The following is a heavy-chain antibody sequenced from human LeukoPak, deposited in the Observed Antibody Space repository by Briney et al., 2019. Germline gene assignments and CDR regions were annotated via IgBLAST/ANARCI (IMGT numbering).Heavy chain of an antibody. V-gene: IGHV1-24*01. CDR3: ATGAIVYDY. D-gene: IGHD3-9*01. J-gene: IGHJ4*02. CDR2: LSPRDGET. Sequence: ASVKVSCTVSGSTLTTISIDSVRQTPGKGLEWMGSLSPRDGETIYAQKFQGRFKMTADTATDTAYMEMSSLESGDTALYYCATGAIVYDYWGQGTLVTVSS. CDR1: GSTLTTIS.